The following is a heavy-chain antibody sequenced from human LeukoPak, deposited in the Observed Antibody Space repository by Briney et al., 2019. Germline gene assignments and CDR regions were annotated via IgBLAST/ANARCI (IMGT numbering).Heavy chain of an antibody. J-gene: IGHJ4*02. D-gene: IGHD3-22*01. V-gene: IGHV3-23*01. CDR2: MSATVITA. CDR3: ARAPYYLDSRGYSYFDS. CDR1: GFTFNSYA. Sequence: VGSLRLSCAASGFTFNSYAMSWVRQAPGKGLEWVSTMSATVITAFYADSVKGRFAITRHNSNKTLYLQMNPPPAEDTAVYHCARAPYYLDSRGYSYFDSWGQGAPVTVSP.